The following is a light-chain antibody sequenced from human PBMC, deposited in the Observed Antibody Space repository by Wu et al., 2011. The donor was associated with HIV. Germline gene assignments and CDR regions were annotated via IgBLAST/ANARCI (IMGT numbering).Light chain of an antibody. CDR3: QQYDSLWT. Sequence: GVTSRFSGSGSGTEFTLTISSLQPDDSATYYCQQYDSLWTFGQGTKVEVK. J-gene: IGKJ1*01. V-gene: IGKV1-5*01.